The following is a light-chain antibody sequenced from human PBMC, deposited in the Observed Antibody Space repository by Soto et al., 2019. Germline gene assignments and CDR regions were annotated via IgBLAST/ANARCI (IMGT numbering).Light chain of an antibody. CDR1: QGISNY. Sequence: DVQMTQAPSSLSASVGDRVTITCRASQGISNYLAWYQQKPGKVPKLLIYAASILQSGVPSRFSGSGSGTDFTLTNSSLQPEHVATYYCQKYNSAPRTFGGGTMVEI. J-gene: IGKJ4*01. CDR3: QKYNSAPRT. V-gene: IGKV1-27*01. CDR2: AAS.